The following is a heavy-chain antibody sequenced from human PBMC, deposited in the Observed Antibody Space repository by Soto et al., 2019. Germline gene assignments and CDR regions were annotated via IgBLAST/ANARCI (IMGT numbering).Heavy chain of an antibody. CDR1: GQSLTGYS. Sequence: QVQLLQWGAGLLKPSETLSLTCSVYGQSLTGYSWSWIRQPPGKGLEWIGEVNHGGGTNYNPSLKNRFIISLDTPRNQFSLKLSSVPAADTAVSYCARCPRYHSDTTGLIDSWGQGTLATVSS. CDR2: VNHGGGT. CDR3: ARCPRYHSDTTGLIDS. J-gene: IGHJ5*01. V-gene: IGHV4-34*01. D-gene: IGHD3-22*01.